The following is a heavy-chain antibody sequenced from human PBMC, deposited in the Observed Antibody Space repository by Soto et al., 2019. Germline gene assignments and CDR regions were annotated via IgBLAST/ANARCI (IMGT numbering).Heavy chain of an antibody. CDR1: GYTFTKYG. D-gene: IGHD2-2*01. CDR2: IGVYNGKT. Sequence: QEQLVQSGGEVKKPGASVRVSCKASGYTFTKYGITWVRQAPGQGLEWMGWIGVYNGKTNYARKLQGRVIITEDTSVSNTLMQLRSLRSDDTVVYYCSRVLYLTRPSCYNLYYYGIDRWGQGATVSVSS. CDR3: SRVLYLTRPSCYNLYYYGIDR. J-gene: IGHJ6*02. V-gene: IGHV1-18*04.